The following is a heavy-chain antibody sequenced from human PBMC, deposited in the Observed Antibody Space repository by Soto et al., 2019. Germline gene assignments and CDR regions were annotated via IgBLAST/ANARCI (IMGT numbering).Heavy chain of an antibody. D-gene: IGHD6-19*01. V-gene: IGHV4-4*07. J-gene: IGHJ6*02. Sequence: XETLSLTCTVSGGSISSYYWSWMRQPSGKGLEWIGRIYTSGSTNYNPSLKSRVTMSVDTSKNQFSLKLSSVTAADTAVYYCARVKQWLPKDYYGMDVWGQGTTVTVSS. CDR2: IYTSGST. CDR3: ARVKQWLPKDYYGMDV. CDR1: GGSISSYY.